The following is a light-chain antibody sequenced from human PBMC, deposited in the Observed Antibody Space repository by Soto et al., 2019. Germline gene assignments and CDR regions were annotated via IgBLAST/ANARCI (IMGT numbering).Light chain of an antibody. CDR3: QQYGSSPLT. J-gene: IGKJ4*01. Sequence: EIWLTQSPGTLSLSPGERATLSCRASQSVSSSYLAWYQQKPGQAPRLLIYGASSRATGIPDRFSGSGSGTDFTLTISRLEPEDFAVYYCQQYGSSPLTFGGGTKV. CDR1: QSVSSSY. CDR2: GAS. V-gene: IGKV3-20*01.